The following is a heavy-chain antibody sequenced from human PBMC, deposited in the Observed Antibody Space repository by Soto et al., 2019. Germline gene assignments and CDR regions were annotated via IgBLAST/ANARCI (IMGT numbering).Heavy chain of an antibody. CDR2: ISAYSDRT. V-gene: IGHV1-18*04. CDR3: ARDLDYYLDNSDKYHYPYAMDV. CDR1: GYTFTNYA. D-gene: IGHD3-22*01. Sequence: QVQLVQSGTEVKKPGASVKVSCKASGYTFTNYAISWVRQAPGQGLEWRGWISAYSDRTNYAQNLQGRVTMTTNTAPRPVSMEVRSLRADDTAVYYCARDLDYYLDNSDKYHYPYAMDVWGQGTTVTISS. J-gene: IGHJ6*02.